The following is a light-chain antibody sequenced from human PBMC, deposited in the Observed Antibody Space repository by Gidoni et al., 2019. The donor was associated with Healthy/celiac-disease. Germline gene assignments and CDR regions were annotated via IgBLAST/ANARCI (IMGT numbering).Light chain of an antibody. CDR1: TGAVTSGYY. CDR2: STS. CDR3: LLYYGGAQQEV. V-gene: IGLV7-43*01. Sequence: QTVVTQEPSLTVSPGGTVTHTCASSTGAVTSGYYPNWFQQKPGQAPRALIYSTSNQHSWTPARFSGSLLGGKAALTLSGVQPEDEAEYYCLLYYGGAQQEVFGGGTKLTVL. J-gene: IGLJ2*01.